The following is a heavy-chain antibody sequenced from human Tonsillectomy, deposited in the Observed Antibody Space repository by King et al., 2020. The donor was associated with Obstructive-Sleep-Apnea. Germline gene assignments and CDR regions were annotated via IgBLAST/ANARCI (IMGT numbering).Heavy chain of an antibody. CDR1: GGGFDNHV. D-gene: IGHD2-2*03. Sequence: QLVQSGTEVKNPGSSVKVSCQASGGGFDNHVINWVRQSPGQGLEWLGRISPLLTITDYAPRFQDKVTIIADNSRDTVYMTLSGLKSEDTAMYYCARDPRGFGVGYGHTFDIWGQGSLVVVSS. J-gene: IGHJ4*02. CDR2: ISPLLTIT. V-gene: IGHV1-69*10. CDR3: ARDPRGFGVGYGHTFDI.